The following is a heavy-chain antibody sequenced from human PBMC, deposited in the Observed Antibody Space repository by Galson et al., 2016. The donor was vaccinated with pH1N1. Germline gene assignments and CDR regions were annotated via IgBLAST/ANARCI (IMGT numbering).Heavy chain of an antibody. CDR3: ARAATVVGDWYFDL. V-gene: IGHV1-2*02. Sequence: SVKVSCKASGYTFTSYHVHWVRQAPGQGLEWMGSINPNSGGTNYAQSFQGRVTITRDTSISTASMELSMLRSDDTATYYCARAATVVGDWYFDLWGRGTLVPASS. J-gene: IGHJ2*01. D-gene: IGHD4-23*01. CDR1: GYTFTSYH. CDR2: INPNSGGT.